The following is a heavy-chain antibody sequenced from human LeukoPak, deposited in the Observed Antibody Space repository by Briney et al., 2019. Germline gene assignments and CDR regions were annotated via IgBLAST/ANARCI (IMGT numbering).Heavy chain of an antibody. CDR2: IYPGDSDT. CDR3: ASPGGVYYDSSGYYASFDI. D-gene: IGHD3-22*01. CDR1: GYSFTSYW. Sequence: GESLEISCEGSGYSFTSYWIGWVRQLPGKGLEWMGIIYPGDSDTRYSPSFQGQVTISADKSISTAYLQWSSLKASDTAMYYCASPGGVYYDSSGYYASFDIWGQGTMVTVSS. V-gene: IGHV5-51*01. J-gene: IGHJ3*02.